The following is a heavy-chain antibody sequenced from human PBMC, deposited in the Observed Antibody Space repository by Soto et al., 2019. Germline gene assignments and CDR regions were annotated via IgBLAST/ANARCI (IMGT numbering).Heavy chain of an antibody. Sequence: QVQLQESGPGLVKPSETLSLTCTVSGGSISSYYWSWIRQPPGKGLEWIGSTNYNPSLKSRVTISVDTSKNQFSLKLSSVTAADTAVYYCAREKDGSNRGGDFDYWGQGTLVSVSS. D-gene: IGHD3-16*01. J-gene: IGHJ4*02. CDR1: GGSISSYY. CDR2: T. CDR3: AREKDGSNRGGDFDY. V-gene: IGHV4-59*01.